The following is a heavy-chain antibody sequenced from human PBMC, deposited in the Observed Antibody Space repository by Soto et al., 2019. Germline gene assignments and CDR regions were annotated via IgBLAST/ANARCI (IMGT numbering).Heavy chain of an antibody. Sequence: GASVKVSCKASGYTFTSYGISWVRQAPGQGLEWMGWISAYNGNTNYAQKLQGRVTMTTDTSTSTAYMELRSLRSDDTAVYYCARDNPPCSGGSCYPDAFDIWGQGTMVIVSS. J-gene: IGHJ3*02. CDR3: ARDNPPCSGGSCYPDAFDI. D-gene: IGHD2-15*01. CDR2: ISAYNGNT. CDR1: GYTFTSYG. V-gene: IGHV1-18*01.